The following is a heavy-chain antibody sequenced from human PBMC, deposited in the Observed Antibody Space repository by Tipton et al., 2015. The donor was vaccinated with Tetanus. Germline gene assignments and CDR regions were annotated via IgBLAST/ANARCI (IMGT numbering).Heavy chain of an antibody. D-gene: IGHD2-8*01. Sequence: SLRLSCAASGFIVSSSYMSWVRQAPGEGLEWVSTISGGGHNTHYADSVQGRFTISRDNSKNTMYLQMNSLRAEDTAVYYCTKDVGIVLFDYWGQGTLVTVSS. J-gene: IGHJ4*02. CDR1: GFIVSSSY. V-gene: IGHV3-23*01. CDR2: ISGGGHNT. CDR3: TKDVGIVLFDY.